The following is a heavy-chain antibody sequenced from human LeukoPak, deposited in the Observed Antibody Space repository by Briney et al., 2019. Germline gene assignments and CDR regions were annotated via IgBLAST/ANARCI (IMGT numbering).Heavy chain of an antibody. CDR1: GFIFNTYA. J-gene: IGHJ3*02. CDR2: FSATDGST. V-gene: IGHV3-23*01. D-gene: IGHD6-13*01. CDR3: ARAKIVAAGTGAFDI. Sequence: VSLRLSCAASGFIFNTYAMTWVRQAPGKGLEWVSAFSATDGSTQYADSLKGRFTISGDNSKNTLYLQMNNLRAEDTGLYYCARAKIVAAGTGAFDIWGQGTMVTVSS.